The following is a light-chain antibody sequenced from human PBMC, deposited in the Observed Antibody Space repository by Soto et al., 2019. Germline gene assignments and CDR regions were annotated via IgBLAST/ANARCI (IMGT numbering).Light chain of an antibody. V-gene: IGLV2-14*03. Sequence: QSALTQPASVSGSPGQSITISCTGTSSDVGAYYYVSWYRQHPGTAPKLMIYEVSNRPSGVSNRFSGSKSGNTASLTISGLQAEDEAHYYCSSYTSGMTQVFGGGTKVTVL. J-gene: IGLJ3*02. CDR2: EVS. CDR1: SSDVGAYYY. CDR3: SSYTSGMTQV.